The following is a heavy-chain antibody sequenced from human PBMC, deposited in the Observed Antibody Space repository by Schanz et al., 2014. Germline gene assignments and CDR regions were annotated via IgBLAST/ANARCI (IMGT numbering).Heavy chain of an antibody. CDR3: AKDISDTSGKDDY. D-gene: IGHD3-22*01. V-gene: IGHV3-23*04. J-gene: IGHJ4*02. CDR2: ISGTGGDDT. CDR1: GFSFVTYA. Sequence: VQLVESGGGLVKPGGSLRLSCATSGFSFVTYAMSWVRQAPGKGLLWVSSISGTGGDDTYYADSVKGRFTISRDNSKNTLFLQMNSLRVEDSAIYYCAKDISDTSGKDDYWGQGTLVTVSS.